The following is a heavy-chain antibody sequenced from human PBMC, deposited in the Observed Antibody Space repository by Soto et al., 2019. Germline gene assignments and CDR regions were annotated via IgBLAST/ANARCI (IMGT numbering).Heavy chain of an antibody. D-gene: IGHD2-8*01. V-gene: IGHV1-46*03. J-gene: IGHJ2*01. CDR2: INPSGGST. Sequence: ASVKVSCKTSGYTFTSYYMHWVRQAPGQGLEWMGIINPSGGSTSYAQKFQGRVTMTRDTSTSTVYMELSSLRSEDTAVYYCAREREDDEPVVYAIRGQGSIDL. CDR3: AREREDDEPVVYAIRGQGSIDL. CDR1: GYTFTSYY.